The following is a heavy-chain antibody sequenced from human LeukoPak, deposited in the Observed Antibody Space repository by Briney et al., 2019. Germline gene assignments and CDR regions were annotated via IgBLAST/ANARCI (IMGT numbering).Heavy chain of an antibody. J-gene: IGHJ4*02. CDR2: IWYDGSNK. D-gene: IGHD6-6*01. V-gene: IGHV3-33*08. CDR3: ARDIGTYSSSSGFDY. CDR1: KFTFSSYG. Sequence: GGSLRLSCAASKFTFSSYGMHWVRQAPGKGLEWVAVIWYDGSNKYYADSVKGRFTISRDNSKNTLYLQMNSLRAEDTAVYYCARDIGTYSSSSGFDYWGQGTLVTVSS.